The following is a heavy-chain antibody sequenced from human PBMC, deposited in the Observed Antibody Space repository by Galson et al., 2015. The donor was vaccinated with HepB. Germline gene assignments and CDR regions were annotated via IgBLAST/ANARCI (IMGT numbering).Heavy chain of an antibody. Sequence: SETLSLTCAVYGGSFSGYYWSWIRQPPGKGLEWIGEINHSGSTNYNPSLKSRVTISADTSKNQFSLKLSSVTAADTAVYYCARGWGASSSWYGIDAFDIWGQGTMVTVSS. J-gene: IGHJ3*02. CDR1: GGSFSGYY. CDR3: ARGWGASSSWYGIDAFDI. D-gene: IGHD6-13*01. V-gene: IGHV4-34*01. CDR2: INHSGST.